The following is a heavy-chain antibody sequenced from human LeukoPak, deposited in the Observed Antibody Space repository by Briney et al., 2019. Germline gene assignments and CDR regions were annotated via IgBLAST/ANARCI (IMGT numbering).Heavy chain of an antibody. D-gene: IGHD3-3*01. Sequence: GVLRLSCAASGFTFSSYSMNWVRQAPGKGLEWVSSISSSSSYIYYADSVKGRFTISRDNAKNSLYLQMNSLRAEDTAVYYCARDRLTIFGVVIPSDYWGQGTLVTVSS. CDR1: GFTFSSYS. V-gene: IGHV3-21*01. J-gene: IGHJ4*02. CDR3: ARDRLTIFGVVIPSDY. CDR2: ISSSSSYI.